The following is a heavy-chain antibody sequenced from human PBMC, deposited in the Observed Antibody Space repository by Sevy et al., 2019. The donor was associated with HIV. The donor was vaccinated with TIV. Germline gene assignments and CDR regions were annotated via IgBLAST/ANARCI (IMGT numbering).Heavy chain of an antibody. CDR1: GGSISSYY. V-gene: IGHV4-59*01. J-gene: IGHJ6*02. CDR3: AMTYYYDSSGKRDYYYGMDV. Sequence: SETLSLTCTVSGGSISSYYWSWIRQPPGKGLEWIGYIYYSGSTNYNPSLKSRVTISVDTSKNHFSLKLSSVTAADTAVYYCAMTYYYDSSGKRDYYYGMDVWGQGTTVTVSS. D-gene: IGHD3-22*01. CDR2: IYYSGST.